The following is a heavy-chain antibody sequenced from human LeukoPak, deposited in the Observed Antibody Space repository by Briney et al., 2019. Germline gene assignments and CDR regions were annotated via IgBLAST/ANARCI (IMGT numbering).Heavy chain of an antibody. CDR1: GYTSTGYY. CDR2: INPNSGGT. D-gene: IGHD2-2*01. V-gene: IGHV1-2*02. CDR3: ARADRYQLLSDYYYYMDV. Sequence: ASVKVSCKASGYTSTGYYMHWVRQAPGQGLEWMGWINPNSGGTNYAQKFQGRVTMTRDTSISTAYMELSRLRSDDTAVYYCARADRYQLLSDYYYYMDVWGKGTTVTVSS. J-gene: IGHJ6*03.